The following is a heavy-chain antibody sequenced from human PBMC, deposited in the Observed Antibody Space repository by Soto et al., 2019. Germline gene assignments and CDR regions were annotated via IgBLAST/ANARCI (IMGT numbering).Heavy chain of an antibody. CDR1: SGSISSSNW. D-gene: IGHD5-18*01. V-gene: IGHV4-4*02. J-gene: IGHJ6*03. CDR2: IYHSGST. CDR3: ARAVNTVVVMDYYYMDV. Sequence: SETLSLTCAVSSGSISSSNWWSWVRQPPGKGLEWIGEIYHSGSTNYNPSLKSRVTISVDTSKNQFSLKLSSVTAADTAVYYCARAVNTVVVMDYYYMDVWGKGTTVTVSS.